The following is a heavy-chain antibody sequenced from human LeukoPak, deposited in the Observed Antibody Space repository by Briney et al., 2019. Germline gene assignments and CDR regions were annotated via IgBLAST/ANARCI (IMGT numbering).Heavy chain of an antibody. CDR1: GGTFSSYA. D-gene: IGHD3-9*01. V-gene: IGHV1-69*13. Sequence: GASVKVSCKASGGTFSSYAISWVRQAPGQGLEWMGGIIPIFGTANYAQKFQGRVTITADESTSIAYMELSSLRSEDTAVYYCARQMLEILTTYGMDVWGQGTTVTVSS. CDR3: ARQMLEILTTYGMDV. CDR2: IIPIFGTA. J-gene: IGHJ6*02.